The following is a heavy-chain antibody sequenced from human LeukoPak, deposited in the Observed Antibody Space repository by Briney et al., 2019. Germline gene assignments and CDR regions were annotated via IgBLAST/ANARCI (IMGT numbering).Heavy chain of an antibody. CDR1: GYTLTELS. CDR3: ATAIEGSGSPQMYYYYYGMDV. Sequence: ASVKVSSKVSGYTLTELSMHWVRQAPGKGLEWMGGFDPEDGETIYAQKFQGRVTMTEDTSTDTAYMELSSLRSEDTAVYYCATAIEGSGSPQMYYYYYGMDVWGQGTTVTVSS. D-gene: IGHD3-10*01. CDR2: FDPEDGET. V-gene: IGHV1-24*01. J-gene: IGHJ6*02.